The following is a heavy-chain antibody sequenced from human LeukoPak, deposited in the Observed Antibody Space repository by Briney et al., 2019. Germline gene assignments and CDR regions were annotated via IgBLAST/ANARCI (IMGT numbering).Heavy chain of an antibody. D-gene: IGHD6-13*01. J-gene: IGHJ6*04. Sequence: GGSLRLSCAASGFTSSSYAMSWVRQAPGKGLEWVSVISGSGGSTYYADSVKGRFTISRDNSKNTLYLQMNSLRAEDTAIYYCATSKYSSSWSRYYYYGMDVWGKGTTVTVSS. CDR3: ATSKYSSSWSRYYYYGMDV. CDR2: ISGSGGST. CDR1: GFTSSSYA. V-gene: IGHV3-23*01.